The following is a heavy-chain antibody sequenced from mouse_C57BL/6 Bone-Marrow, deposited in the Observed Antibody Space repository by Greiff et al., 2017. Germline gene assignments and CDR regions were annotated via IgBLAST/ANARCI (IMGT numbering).Heavy chain of an antibody. CDR2: IYPGSGST. CDR3: AKRLYYWCAY. D-gene: IGHD1-1*01. Sequence: QVQLQQPGAELVKPGASVKMSCKASGSTFTSYWITWVKQRPGQGLEWIGDIYPGSGSTNYNEKFKSKATLTVDTSSTTAYMQLSCLTSEDSAVXNCAKRLYYWCAYWGQGTLVTVSA. J-gene: IGHJ3*01. V-gene: IGHV1-55*01. CDR1: GSTFTSYW.